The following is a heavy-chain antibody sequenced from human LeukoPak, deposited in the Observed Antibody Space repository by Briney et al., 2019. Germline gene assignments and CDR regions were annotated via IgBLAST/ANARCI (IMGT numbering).Heavy chain of an antibody. CDR1: GYTFTSYD. Sequence: ASVKVSCKASGYTFTSYDINWVRQATGQGLEWMGWMKPNSGITGYAQKFQGRVTMTRNTSISTAYMELSSLRSEDTAVYYCARVSATPTGDSSGWLALYAYYYYGMDVWGQGTTVTVSS. CDR3: ARVSATPTGDSSGWLALYAYYYYGMDV. J-gene: IGHJ6*02. V-gene: IGHV1-8*01. CDR2: MKPNSGIT. D-gene: IGHD6-19*01.